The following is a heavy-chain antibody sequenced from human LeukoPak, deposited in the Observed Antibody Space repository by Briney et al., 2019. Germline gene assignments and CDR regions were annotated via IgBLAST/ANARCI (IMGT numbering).Heavy chain of an antibody. CDR2: IYYSGST. Sequence: SETLSLTCTVSGGSISSYYWSWIRQPPGKGLEWIGYIYYSGSTNYNPSLKSRVTISVDTSKNQFSLKLSSVTAADTAVYYCAREGGPRERFRNWFDPWGQGTLVTVSS. CDR3: AREGGPRERFRNWFDP. D-gene: IGHD1-26*01. CDR1: GGSISSYY. J-gene: IGHJ5*02. V-gene: IGHV4-59*01.